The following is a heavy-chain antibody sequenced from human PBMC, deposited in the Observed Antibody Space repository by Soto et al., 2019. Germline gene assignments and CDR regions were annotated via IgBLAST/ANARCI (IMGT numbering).Heavy chain of an antibody. V-gene: IGHV3-30*18. Sequence: QVQLVESGGGVVQPGRYLRLSCAASGFTFSSYGMHWVRQAPGKGLEWVAVISYDGSNKYYADSVKGRFTISRDNSKNTLYLQMNSLRAEDTAVYYCAKAEDYYGSGSPEGYYYGMDVWGQGTTVTVSS. CDR1: GFTFSSYG. CDR3: AKAEDYYGSGSPEGYYYGMDV. CDR2: ISYDGSNK. D-gene: IGHD3-10*01. J-gene: IGHJ6*02.